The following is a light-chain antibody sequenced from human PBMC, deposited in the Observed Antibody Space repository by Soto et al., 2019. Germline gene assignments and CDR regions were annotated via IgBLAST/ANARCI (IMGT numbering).Light chain of an antibody. Sequence: QPVLTQPPSASGTPGQRVNISCSGSSSNIGSVTVNWYQQVPGTAPKLLIHSNNQRPSGVPDRFSGSKSGTSASLAISGLQSEDEADYFCAAWDDSLNAYVFGTGTKVTVL. J-gene: IGLJ1*01. CDR3: AAWDDSLNAYV. V-gene: IGLV1-44*01. CDR1: SSNIGSVT. CDR2: SNN.